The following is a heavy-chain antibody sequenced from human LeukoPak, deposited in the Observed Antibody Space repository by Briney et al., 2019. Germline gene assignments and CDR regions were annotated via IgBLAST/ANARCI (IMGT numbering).Heavy chain of an antibody. V-gene: IGHV3-23*01. CDR3: AKARRGIAAAGSHFDY. CDR1: GFTFSSYA. Sequence: GGSLRLSCAASGFTFSSYAMSWVRQAPGKGLEWVSAISGSGGSTYYADSVKGRFTISRDNSKNTLYLQMNSLRAEDTAVYYCAKARRGIAAAGSHFDYWGQGTLVTVSS. CDR2: ISGSGGST. D-gene: IGHD6-13*01. J-gene: IGHJ4*02.